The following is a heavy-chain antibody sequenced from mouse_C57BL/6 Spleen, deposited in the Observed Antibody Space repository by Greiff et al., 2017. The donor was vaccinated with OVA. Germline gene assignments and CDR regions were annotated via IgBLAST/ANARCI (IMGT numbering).Heavy chain of an antibody. CDR1: GYTFTDYE. CDR2: IDPETGGT. CDR3: TRYGHDGKGYFDV. Sequence: QVQLQQSGAELVRPGASVTLSCKASGYTFTDYEMHWVKQTPVHGLEWIGAIDPETGGTAYNQKFKGKAILTADKSSSTAYMELRSLTSEDSAVYYCTRYGHDGKGYFDVWGTGTTVTVSS. V-gene: IGHV1-15*01. J-gene: IGHJ1*03. D-gene: IGHD2-2*01.